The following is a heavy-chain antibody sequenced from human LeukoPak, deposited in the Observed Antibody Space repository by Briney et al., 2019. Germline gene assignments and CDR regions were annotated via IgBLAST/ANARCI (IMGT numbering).Heavy chain of an antibody. Sequence: GGSLRLSCAASGFTFSSYWMSWVRQAPGKGLEWVANIKQDGSEKYYVDSVKGRFTISRDNAKNSLYLQMNSLRAEDTAVYYCARVKPVVTAAFDIWGQGTMVTVSS. CDR1: GFTFSSYW. J-gene: IGHJ3*02. D-gene: IGHD2-21*02. CDR2: IKQDGSEK. V-gene: IGHV3-7*01. CDR3: ARVKPVVTAAFDI.